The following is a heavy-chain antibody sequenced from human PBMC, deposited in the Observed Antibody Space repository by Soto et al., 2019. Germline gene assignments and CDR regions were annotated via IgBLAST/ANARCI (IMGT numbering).Heavy chain of an antibody. CDR1: GFTFSSCA. V-gene: IGHV3-23*01. Sequence: GGALRLSCAASGFTFSSCAMSWVRQAPGKGLEWVSGLGGSGYDTEYTDSVKGRFTISRDNSKNTLYLQRNSLRAEDTALYYCAKESYNRRTHFNYWRQGTLVTVSS. D-gene: IGHD3-10*01. J-gene: IGHJ4*02. CDR2: LGGSGYDT. CDR3: AKESYNRRTHFNY.